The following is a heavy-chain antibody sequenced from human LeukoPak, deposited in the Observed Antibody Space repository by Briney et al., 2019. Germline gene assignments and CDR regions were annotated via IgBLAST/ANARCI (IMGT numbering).Heavy chain of an antibody. CDR2: ISSSGSTI. D-gene: IGHD2-2*01. CDR1: GFTFSDYY. CDR3: ARVGLRYSSSTSCARSSYYYGMDV. V-gene: IGHV3-11*01. Sequence: GGSLRLSCAASGFTFSDYYMSWIRQAPGKGLEWVSYISSSGSTIYYADSVKGRFTISRDNAKNSLYLQMNSLRAEDTAVYYCARVGLRYSSSTSCARSSYYYGMDVWGQGTTVTVSS. J-gene: IGHJ6*02.